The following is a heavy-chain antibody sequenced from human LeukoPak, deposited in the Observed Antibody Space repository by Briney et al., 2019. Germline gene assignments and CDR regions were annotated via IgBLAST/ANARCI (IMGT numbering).Heavy chain of an antibody. CDR1: GYTFTSYD. CDR2: MNPNSGNS. D-gene: IGHD2-15*01. J-gene: IGHJ4*02. CDR3: ARVGRYCSGGSCYDYFDY. V-gene: IGHV1-8*01. Sequence: ASVKVSCKASGYTFTSYDINWVRQATGQGLEWMGWMNPNSGNSGYAQKFQGRVTMTRNTSISTAYMELSSLRSEDTAVYYCARVGRYCSGGSCYDYFDYWGQGTLVTVSS.